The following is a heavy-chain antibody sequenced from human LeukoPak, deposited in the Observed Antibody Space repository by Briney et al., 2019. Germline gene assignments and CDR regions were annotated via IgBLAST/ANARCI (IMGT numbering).Heavy chain of an antibody. CDR2: ISYDGSNK. CDR1: GFTFSSYA. CDR3: ASDKLAVAGTHFFDY. Sequence: GGSLRLSCAASGFTFSSYAMHWVRQAPGKGLEWVADISYDGSNKYYADSVKGRFTISRDNSKNTLYLQMNSLRAEDTAVYYCASDKLAVAGTHFFDYWGQGTLVTVSS. V-gene: IGHV3-30*04. J-gene: IGHJ4*02. D-gene: IGHD6-19*01.